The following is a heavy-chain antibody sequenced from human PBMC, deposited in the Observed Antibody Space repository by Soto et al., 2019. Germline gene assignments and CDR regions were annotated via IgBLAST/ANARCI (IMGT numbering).Heavy chain of an antibody. CDR2: IIPIFGTA. CDR3: ARSSIRMAADPFTTFDY. J-gene: IGHJ4*02. CDR1: GGTFSSYA. Sequence: QVQLVQSGAEVKKPGSSVKVSCKASGGTFSSYAISWVRQAPGQGLEWMGGIIPIFGTANYAQKFQGRVTITADESTSTAYMELSSLRSDDTAVYYCARSSIRMAADPFTTFDYWGQGTLVTVSS. D-gene: IGHD3-22*01. V-gene: IGHV1-69*01.